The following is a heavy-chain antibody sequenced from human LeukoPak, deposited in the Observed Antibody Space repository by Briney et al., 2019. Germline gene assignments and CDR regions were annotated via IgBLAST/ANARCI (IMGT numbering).Heavy chain of an antibody. D-gene: IGHD4-17*01. CDR2: ISGYNGNT. V-gene: IGHV1-18*01. CDR1: GYIFTNFG. Sequence: ASVKVSCKASGYIFTNFGISWVRQARGQGLEWMGWISGYNGNTKYVQKFQGRVTMTTDTSTSTAYMELRSLRSEDTAVYYCARDDPRTRGVTTYYYYYYMDVWGKGTTVTVSS. CDR3: ARDDPRTRGVTTYYYYYYMDV. J-gene: IGHJ6*03.